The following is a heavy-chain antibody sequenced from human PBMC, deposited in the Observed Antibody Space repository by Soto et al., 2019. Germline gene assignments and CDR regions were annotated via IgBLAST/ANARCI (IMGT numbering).Heavy chain of an antibody. CDR2: IIPIFGTA. D-gene: IGHD3-22*01. V-gene: IGHV1-69*13. CDR1: GGTFSSYA. CDR3: ARDGAIRGDSSGLFDY. Sequence: SVKVSCKASGGTFSSYAISWVRQAPGQGLEWMGVIIPIFGTANYAQKFQGRVTITADESTSTAYMELSSLRSEDTAVYYCARDGAIRGDSSGLFDYWGQGTLVTVSS. J-gene: IGHJ4*02.